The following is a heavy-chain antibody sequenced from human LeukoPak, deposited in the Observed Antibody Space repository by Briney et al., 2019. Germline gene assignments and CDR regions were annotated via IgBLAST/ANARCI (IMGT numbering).Heavy chain of an antibody. CDR3: ARARGDSNLYYYYYMDV. D-gene: IGHD2-21*02. Sequence: ASVKVSCKASGGTFSSYAINWVRQATGQGLEWMGWMNPNSGNTGYAQKFQGRVTMTRNTSISTAYMELSSLRSEDTAVYYCARARGDSNLYYYYYMDVWGKGTTVTISS. V-gene: IGHV1-8*02. CDR2: MNPNSGNT. CDR1: GGTFSSYA. J-gene: IGHJ6*03.